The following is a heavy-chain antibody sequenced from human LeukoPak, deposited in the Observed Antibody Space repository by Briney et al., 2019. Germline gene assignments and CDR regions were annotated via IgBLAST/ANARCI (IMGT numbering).Heavy chain of an antibody. CDR3: ARDRLRFLEWDTGAFDI. V-gene: IGHV3-21*01. J-gene: IGHJ3*02. D-gene: IGHD3-3*01. Sequence: GGSLRLSCAASGFTFSSYSMNWVRQAPGKGLEWVSSISSSSSYIYYADSVKGRFTISRDNAKNSLYLQMNSLRAEDTAVYYCARDRLRFLEWDTGAFDIWGQGTMVTVSS. CDR1: GFTFSSYS. CDR2: ISSSSSYI.